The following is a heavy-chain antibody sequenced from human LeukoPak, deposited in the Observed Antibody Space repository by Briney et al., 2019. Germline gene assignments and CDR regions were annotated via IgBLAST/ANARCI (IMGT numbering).Heavy chain of an antibody. J-gene: IGHJ6*02. V-gene: IGHV3-9*01. CDR3: ARLYNYYYGMDV. Sequence: QPGGSLRLSCSASGFIFRVSSMHWVRQAPGKGLEWVSEINWDSGSLHYAESVKGRFTISRDNTKNSLYLQMNSLRAEDTAVYYCARLYNYYYGMDVWGQGTTVTVSS. D-gene: IGHD6-19*01. CDR2: INWDSGSL. CDR1: GFIFRVSS.